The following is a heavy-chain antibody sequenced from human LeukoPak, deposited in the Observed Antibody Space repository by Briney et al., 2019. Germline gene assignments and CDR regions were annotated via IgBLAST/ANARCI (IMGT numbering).Heavy chain of an antibody. CDR2: IIPIFGTA. Sequence: ASVKVSCKASGGTFSSYAISWVRQAPGQGLEWIGGIIPIFGTANYAQKFQGRVTITTDESTSTAYMELSSLRSEDTAVYYCARSDYDSSGYYFDYWAREPWSPSPQ. CDR3: ARSDYDSSGYYFDY. V-gene: IGHV1-69*05. J-gene: IGHJ4*02. CDR1: GGTFSSYA. D-gene: IGHD3-22*01.